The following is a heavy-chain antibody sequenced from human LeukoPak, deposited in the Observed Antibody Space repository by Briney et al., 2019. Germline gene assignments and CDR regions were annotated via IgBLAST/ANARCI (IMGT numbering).Heavy chain of an antibody. Sequence: PGGSLRLSCAASGFTFSSYAMHWVRQAPGKGLEYVSAISSNGGSTYYANSVKARFTISRDNSKNTLYLQMGSLRAEDMAVYYCARAGNELWPNYYYYYMDVWGKGTTVTVSS. CDR1: GFTFSSYA. D-gene: IGHD5-18*01. CDR2: ISSNGGST. V-gene: IGHV3-64*01. J-gene: IGHJ6*03. CDR3: ARAGNELWPNYYYYYMDV.